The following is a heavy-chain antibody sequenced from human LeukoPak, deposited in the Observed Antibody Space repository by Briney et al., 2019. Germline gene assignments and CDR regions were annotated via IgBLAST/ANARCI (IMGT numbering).Heavy chain of an antibody. CDR1: GGSFSGYY. V-gene: IGHV4-34*01. Sequence: SETLSLTCAVYGGSFSGYYWSWIRQPPGKGLEWIGEINHSGSANYNPSLKSRVTISVDTSKNQFSLKLSSVTAADTAVYYCARGKYSSSWFDPWGQGTLVTVSS. CDR3: ARGKYSSSWFDP. CDR2: INHSGSA. J-gene: IGHJ5*02. D-gene: IGHD6-13*01.